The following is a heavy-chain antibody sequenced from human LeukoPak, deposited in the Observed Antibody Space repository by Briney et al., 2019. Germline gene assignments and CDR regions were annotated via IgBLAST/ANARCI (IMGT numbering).Heavy chain of an antibody. J-gene: IGHJ6*02. D-gene: IGHD3-10*01. V-gene: IGHV1-69*04. CDR2: IIPILGIA. Sequence: SVKVSCKASGGTFSSYAISWVRQAPGQGLEWMGRIIPILGIANYAQKFQGRVTITADKSTSTAYMELSSLRSVDTAVYYCAREFGEGYYYGMDVWGQGTTVTVSS. CDR3: AREFGEGYYYGMDV. CDR1: GGTFSSYA.